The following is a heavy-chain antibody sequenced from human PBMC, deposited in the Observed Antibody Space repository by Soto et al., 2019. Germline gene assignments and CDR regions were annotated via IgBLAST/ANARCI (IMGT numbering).Heavy chain of an antibody. J-gene: IGHJ5*02. CDR3: ARWWSGSRQGFDP. D-gene: IGHD3-3*01. Sequence: QVQLQESGPGLVKPSQTLSLTCTVSGGSISSGDYYWSWISQHPGKGLEWIGYIYYSGSTYYNPSLNSRVTISVDTAKNQFSLKLSSVTAADTAVYYCARWWSGSRQGFDPWGQGTLVTVSS. CDR1: GGSISSGDYY. V-gene: IGHV4-31*03. CDR2: IYYSGST.